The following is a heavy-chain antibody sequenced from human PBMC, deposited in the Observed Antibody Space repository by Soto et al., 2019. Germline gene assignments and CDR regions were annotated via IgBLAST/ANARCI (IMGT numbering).Heavy chain of an antibody. D-gene: IGHD2-15*01. V-gene: IGHV3-30*18. CDR1: GFTFSSYG. Sequence: GGSLRLSCAASGFTFSSYGMHWVRQAPGQGLEWVAVISYDGSNKKYVDSVKGRFSISRDNSKNTVYLQMSSLRAEDSGVYYCAKDPLLDYWGQGTLVTVSS. J-gene: IGHJ4*02. CDR2: ISYDGSNK. CDR3: AKDPLLDY.